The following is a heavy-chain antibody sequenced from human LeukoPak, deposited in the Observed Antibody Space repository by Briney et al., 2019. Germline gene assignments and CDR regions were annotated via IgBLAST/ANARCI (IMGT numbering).Heavy chain of an antibody. CDR2: IYHSGST. Sequence: SETLSLTCAVSDYSISSGYYWGWIRQPPGKGLEWIGSIYHSGSTYYSPSLKSRVTISVDTSKNHFSLKLSSVTAADTAVYYCARVASKDYYDSSGYYYYWGQGTLVTVSS. V-gene: IGHV4-38-2*01. CDR3: ARVASKDYYDSSGYYYY. J-gene: IGHJ4*02. CDR1: DYSISSGYY. D-gene: IGHD3-22*01.